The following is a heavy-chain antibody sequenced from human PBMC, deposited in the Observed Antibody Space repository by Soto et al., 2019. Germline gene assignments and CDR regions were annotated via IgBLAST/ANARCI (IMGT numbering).Heavy chain of an antibody. V-gene: IGHV1-69*08. CDR3: ARSLLVDVYASDGLNT. Sequence: QVQLVQSGTEVKKPGSSVTVSCKASGGPYSKYSISWVRQAPGQGLEWVGRIIPIFDTTNYAQKFQGRATMTAXNXTRXVYMVLSSLRSQDPAVYYCARSLLVDVYASDGLNTWGQGKLVTVSS. D-gene: IGHD2-8*01. CDR1: GGPYSKYS. J-gene: IGHJ5*02. CDR2: IIPIFDTT.